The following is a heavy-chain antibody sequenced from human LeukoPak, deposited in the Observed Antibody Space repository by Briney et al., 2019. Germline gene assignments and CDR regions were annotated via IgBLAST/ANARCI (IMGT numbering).Heavy chain of an antibody. CDR1: GFTVSSNY. CDR2: IYSGGST. V-gene: IGHV3-66*01. D-gene: IGHD4-23*01. Sequence: GGSLRLSCAASGFTVSSNYMSWVRQAPGKGLEWVSVIYSGGSTYYADSVKGRFTISRDDSKNTLYLQMNSLRAEDTAVYYCAGDWVGGGKESQHFDYWGQGTLVTVSS. J-gene: IGHJ4*02. CDR3: AGDWVGGGKESQHFDY.